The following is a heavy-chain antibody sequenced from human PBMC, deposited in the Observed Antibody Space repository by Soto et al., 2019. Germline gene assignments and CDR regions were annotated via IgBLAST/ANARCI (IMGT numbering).Heavy chain of an antibody. CDR2: IIPMLDIA. CDR1: GGAFSNFV. V-gene: IGHV1-69*01. J-gene: IGHJ5*02. Sequence: QVQPVQSGAEVKKPGSSVKVSCKASGGAFSNFVISWVRQAPGQGVEWVGGIIPMLDIAHYAQKFQGRVAITADESTSTAYMELSRLKSEDTAIYYCALEGGEGWFDPWGQGTLVTVSS. D-gene: IGHD2-15*01. CDR3: ALEGGEGWFDP.